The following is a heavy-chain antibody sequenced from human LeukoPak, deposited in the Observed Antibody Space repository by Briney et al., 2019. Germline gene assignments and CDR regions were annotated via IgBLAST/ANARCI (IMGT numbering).Heavy chain of an antibody. CDR2: VHHTGSA. CDR1: GISLSTYY. V-gene: IGHV4-59*01. Sequence: SETLSLTCTVSGISLSTYYWSWVRQPPGKGREWIGYVHHTGSADYNPSLKSRVTVSLDMSKSQFSLKLTSATAADTAVYYCARDSWDYIAMDVWGPGTTVTVSS. J-gene: IGHJ6*02. CDR3: ARDSWDYIAMDV. D-gene: IGHD4/OR15-4a*01.